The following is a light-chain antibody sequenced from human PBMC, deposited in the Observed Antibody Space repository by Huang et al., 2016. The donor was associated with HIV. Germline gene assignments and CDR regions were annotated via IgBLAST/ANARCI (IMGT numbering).Light chain of an antibody. V-gene: IGKV3-15*01. Sequence: EIVMTQSPATLSLSPGERATLSCRASQSVNSKLAWYQQKPGQAPRLLLYGASTRATGGPGRFSGSGSGTEFTLTISSLQSEDFAVYYCQQYSKWPPNTFGQGTKLESK. CDR1: QSVNSK. J-gene: IGKJ2*01. CDR2: GAS. CDR3: QQYSKWPPNT.